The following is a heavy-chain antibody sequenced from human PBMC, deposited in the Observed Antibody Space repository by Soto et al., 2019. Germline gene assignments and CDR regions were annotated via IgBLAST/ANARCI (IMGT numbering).Heavy chain of an antibody. J-gene: IGHJ4*02. CDR2: IYYSGST. CDR3: ARQSAEYDFWSGYYDY. Sequence: SETLSLTCTVSGGSISSYYWSWIRQPPGKGLEWIGYIYYSGSTNYNPSLKSRVTISVDTSKNQFSLKLSSVTAADTAVYYCARQSAEYDFWSGYYDYWGQGTLVTVSS. CDR1: GGSISSYY. D-gene: IGHD3-3*01. V-gene: IGHV4-59*08.